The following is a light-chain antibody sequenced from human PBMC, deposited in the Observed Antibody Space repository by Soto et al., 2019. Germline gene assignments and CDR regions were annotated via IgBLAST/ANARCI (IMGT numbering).Light chain of an antibody. CDR3: QQYNSYPPLT. CDR2: DAS. CDR1: QSISSW. Sequence: DIQMTQSPSTLSASVGDRVTITCRASQSISSWLAWYQQKPGKAPKLLIYDASSLESGVPSSFSGSGSGTEFTLTISSLQPDDFATYYCQQYNSYPPLTFGGGTKVEIK. V-gene: IGKV1-5*01. J-gene: IGKJ4*01.